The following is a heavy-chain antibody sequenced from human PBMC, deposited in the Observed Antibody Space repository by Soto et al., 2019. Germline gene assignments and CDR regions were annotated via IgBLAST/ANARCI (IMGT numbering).Heavy chain of an antibody. D-gene: IGHD2-15*01. CDR3: TTEGLRYY. CDR2: IKSKANGETI. Sequence: PGGSLRLSCAASGFIFSNAWMNWVRQAPGKGLEWVGRIKSKANGETIDYAAPVKGRFTIPRDDSKDTVYLQMNSLKTEDTAVYFCTTEGLRYYWGQGTLVTVSS. J-gene: IGHJ4*02. V-gene: IGHV3-15*07. CDR1: GFIFSNAW.